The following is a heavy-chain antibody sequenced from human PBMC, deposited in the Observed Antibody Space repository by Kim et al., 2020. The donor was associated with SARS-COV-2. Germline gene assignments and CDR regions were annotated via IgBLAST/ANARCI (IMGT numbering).Heavy chain of an antibody. CDR1: GFTFSTYG. Sequence: GRSLRLSCAASGFTFSTYGMHWVRQAPGKGLEWVAVISYEGTNKYHADSVQGRFTISRDNSKNTLYLQMNSLRVEDTAVYYCAKDGLNYYGSGRSDYFDYWGQGTLVTVSS. J-gene: IGHJ4*02. CDR3: AKDGLNYYGSGRSDYFDY. CDR2: ISYEGTNK. D-gene: IGHD3-10*01. V-gene: IGHV3-30*18.